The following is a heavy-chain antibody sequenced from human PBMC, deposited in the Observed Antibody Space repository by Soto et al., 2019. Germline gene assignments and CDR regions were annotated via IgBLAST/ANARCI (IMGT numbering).Heavy chain of an antibody. CDR3: VISVAANWFDH. D-gene: IGHD2-15*01. J-gene: IGHJ5*02. CDR1: GFTFSSYG. Sequence: GGSLRLSCAASGFTFSSYGMHWVRQAPGKGLEWVAVISYDGSNKYYADSVKGRFTISRDNSKNTLYLQMNSLRAEDTAVYYCVISVAANWFDHWGQGT. V-gene: IGHV3-30*03. CDR2: ISYDGSNK.